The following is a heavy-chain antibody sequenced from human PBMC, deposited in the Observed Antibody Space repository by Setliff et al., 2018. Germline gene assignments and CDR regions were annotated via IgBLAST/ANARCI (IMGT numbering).Heavy chain of an antibody. CDR3: MKKIIAGGGPPYDYFDY. CDR2: ISIDGDTV. Sequence: LRLSCAASGFIFSSYNMIWIRQAPGKGLEWVSHISIDGDTVYYADSVKGRFTISRDNAKKSMNLQMTTLRADDTALYYCMKKIIAGGGPPYDYFDYWGQGTLVTVS. J-gene: IGHJ4*02. D-gene: IGHD1-26*01. CDR1: GFIFSSYN. V-gene: IGHV3-48*01.